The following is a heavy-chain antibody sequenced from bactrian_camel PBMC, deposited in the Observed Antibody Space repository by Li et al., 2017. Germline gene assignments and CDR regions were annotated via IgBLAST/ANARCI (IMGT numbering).Heavy chain of an antibody. J-gene: IGHJ6*01. CDR3: ATNIRGGSWFDVIDFGY. Sequence: HVQLVESGGGSVQSGGSLRLSCAASGFTFSSNYMSWVRQAPGKGLEWVSSIYSDGSKTYYADSVKGRFTISRDNAKNTVYLQMNSLKSEDTALYYCATNIRGGSWFDVIDFGYWGQGTQVTVS. CDR2: IYSDGSKT. V-gene: IGHV3-2*01. D-gene: IGHD6*01. CDR1: GFTFSSNY.